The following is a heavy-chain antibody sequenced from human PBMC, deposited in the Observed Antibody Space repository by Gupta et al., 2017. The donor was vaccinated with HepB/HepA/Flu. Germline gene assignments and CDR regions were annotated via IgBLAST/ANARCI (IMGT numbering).Heavy chain of an antibody. CDR1: EFTFSTYE. Sequence: EVQLVESGGGLVQPGGSLSLSCTASEFTFSTYEMNWVRQAPGKGLEWISYISSSGRTKYYADSVKGRFAISRDNAKNSLYLQMNSLRAEDTAVYFCARQYNWDYYFYGMDVWGQGTTVTVSS. D-gene: IGHD1-20*01. J-gene: IGHJ6*02. CDR2: ISSSGRTK. CDR3: ARQYNWDYYFYGMDV. V-gene: IGHV3-48*03.